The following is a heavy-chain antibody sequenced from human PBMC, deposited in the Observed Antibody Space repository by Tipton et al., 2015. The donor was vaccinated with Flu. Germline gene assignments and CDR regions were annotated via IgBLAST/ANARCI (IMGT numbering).Heavy chain of an antibody. CDR1: GASIVSGSYY. J-gene: IGHJ5*02. CDR3: ARRDYSNYVSEPKNWFDP. D-gene: IGHD4-11*01. CDR2: IHKTGYT. Sequence: TLSLTCSVSGASIVSGSYYYNWIRQPPGKGLEWIGNIHKTGYTYYNPSLTSRVTISVDTSKNQFSLRLTSVTAADTAIYYCARRDYSNYVSEPKNWFDPWGQGTLVTVSS. V-gene: IGHV4-61*09.